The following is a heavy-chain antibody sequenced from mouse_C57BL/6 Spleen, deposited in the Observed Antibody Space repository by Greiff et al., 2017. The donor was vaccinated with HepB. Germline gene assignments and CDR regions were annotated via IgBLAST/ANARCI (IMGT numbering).Heavy chain of an antibody. D-gene: IGHD2-4*01. V-gene: IGHV3-1*01. CDR2: ISYSGST. Sequence: VQLKESGPGMVKPSQSLSLTCTVTGYSITSGYDWHWIRHFPGNKLEWMGYISYSGSTNYNPSLKSRISITHDTSKNHFFLKLNSVTTEDTATYYCARVADYGWFAYWGQGTLVTVSA. J-gene: IGHJ3*01. CDR1: GYSITSGYD. CDR3: ARVADYGWFAY.